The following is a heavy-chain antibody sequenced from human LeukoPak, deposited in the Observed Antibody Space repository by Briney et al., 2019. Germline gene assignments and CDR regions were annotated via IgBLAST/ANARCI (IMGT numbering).Heavy chain of an antibody. CDR3: ARRPLGYCSSTSCPTPYYFDY. CDR2: INHSGST. CDR1: GFTFSDYY. V-gene: IGHV4-34*01. Sequence: PGGSLRLSCAASGFTFSDYYMSWIRQPPGKGLEWIGEINHSGSTNYNPSLKSRVTISVDTSKNQFSLKLSSVTAADTAVYYCARRPLGYCSSTSCPTPYYFDYWGQGTLVTVSS. J-gene: IGHJ4*02. D-gene: IGHD2-2*01.